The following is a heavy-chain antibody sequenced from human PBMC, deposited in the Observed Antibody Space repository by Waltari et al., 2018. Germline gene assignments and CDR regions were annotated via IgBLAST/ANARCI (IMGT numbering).Heavy chain of an antibody. Sequence: QVQLVQSGAEVKKPGSSVKVSCKASGGTFSSYTIRWVRQAPGQGLEWMGRIIPILGIANYAQKFQGRVTITRDTSASTAYMELSSLRSEDTAVYYCARASGPTNGYSYGYWGQGTLVTVSS. CDR2: IIPILGIA. CDR1: GGTFSSYT. J-gene: IGHJ4*02. D-gene: IGHD5-18*01. V-gene: IGHV1-69*02. CDR3: ARASGPTNGYSYGY.